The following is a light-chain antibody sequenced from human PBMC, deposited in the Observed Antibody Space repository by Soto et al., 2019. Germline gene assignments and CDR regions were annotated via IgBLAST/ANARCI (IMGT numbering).Light chain of an antibody. CDR3: SSYAGSNNFEV. Sequence: QSVPTQPPSASGSPGQSVTISCTGTSSDVGGYNYVSWYQQHPGKAPKLMIYEVSKRPSGVPDRFSGSKSGNTASLTVSGFQAEDEADYYCSSYAGSNNFEVFGTGTKVTAL. V-gene: IGLV2-8*01. J-gene: IGLJ1*01. CDR1: SSDVGGYNY. CDR2: EVS.